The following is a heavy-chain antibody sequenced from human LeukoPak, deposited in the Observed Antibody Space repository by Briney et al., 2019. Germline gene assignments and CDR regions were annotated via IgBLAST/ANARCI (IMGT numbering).Heavy chain of an antibody. CDR2: INPNSGGT. Sequence: ASVTVSCKASGYTFTVCYMHWVRQPPGQGLEWMGWINPNSGGTNYSQKFQGRVTMTRDTSISTAYMELSRLRSDDTAVYYCARVLRITGTTRQPYYYCYCMDDWGKGTTVTISS. J-gene: IGHJ6*03. CDR1: GYTFTVCY. V-gene: IGHV1-2*02. D-gene: IGHD1-7*01. CDR3: ARVLRITGTTRQPYYYCYCMDD.